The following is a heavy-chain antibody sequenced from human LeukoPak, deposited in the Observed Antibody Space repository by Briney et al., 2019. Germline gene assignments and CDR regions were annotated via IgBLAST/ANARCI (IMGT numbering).Heavy chain of an antibody. CDR1: GYTFTSYD. D-gene: IGHD5-24*01. J-gene: IGHJ4*02. CDR3: ARGQGGGRDGYNFNY. Sequence: ASVKVSGKAAGYTFTSYDINWVRQASGQGLEWMGWMNPNSGNTGYAQKFQSRVTMTRNTSISTAYMELSSLRSEDTAVYYCARGQGGGRDGYNFNYWGQGTLVTVSS. CDR2: MNPNSGNT. V-gene: IGHV1-8*01.